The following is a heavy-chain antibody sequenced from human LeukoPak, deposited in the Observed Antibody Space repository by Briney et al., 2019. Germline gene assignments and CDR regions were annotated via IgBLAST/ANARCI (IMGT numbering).Heavy chain of an antibody. D-gene: IGHD3-10*01. CDR2: IYYSGST. Sequence: SETLSLTCTVSGGSISSGDYYWSWIRQPPGKGLEWIGYIYYSGSTYYNPSLKSRVTISVDTSKNQFSLKLSSVTAADTAVFYCARVYGSGSYYDYWGQGTLVTVSS. CDR1: GGSISSGDYY. V-gene: IGHV4-30-4*01. CDR3: ARVYGSGSYYDY. J-gene: IGHJ4*02.